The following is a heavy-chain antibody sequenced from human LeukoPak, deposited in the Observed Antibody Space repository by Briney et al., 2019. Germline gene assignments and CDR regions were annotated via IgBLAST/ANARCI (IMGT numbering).Heavy chain of an antibody. J-gene: IGHJ4*02. Sequence: GGSLRLSCAASGFTFDDFAMSWVRQAPGKGLEWVSVIYSGGSTYYADSVKGRFTISRDNSKNTLYLQMNSLRAEDTAVYYCARNYGSGPLFDYWGQGTLVTVSS. CDR3: ARNYGSGPLFDY. V-gene: IGHV3-53*01. CDR1: GFTFDDFA. D-gene: IGHD3-10*01. CDR2: IYSGGST.